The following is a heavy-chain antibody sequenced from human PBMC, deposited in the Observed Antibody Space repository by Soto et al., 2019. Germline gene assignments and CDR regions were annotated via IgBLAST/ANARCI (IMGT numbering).Heavy chain of an antibody. CDR2: IYTSGST. D-gene: IGHD3-22*01. V-gene: IGHV4-4*07. CDR1: GGSISSYY. Sequence: QVQLQESGPGLVKPSETLSLTCTVSGGSISSYYWSWIRQPAGQGLEWIGRIYTSGSTNYNPSLKSRVTMSVDTSKNQFSLKLSSVTAADTAVYYCARLDYDSSTGYFDYWGQGTLVTVSS. CDR3: ARLDYDSSTGYFDY. J-gene: IGHJ4*02.